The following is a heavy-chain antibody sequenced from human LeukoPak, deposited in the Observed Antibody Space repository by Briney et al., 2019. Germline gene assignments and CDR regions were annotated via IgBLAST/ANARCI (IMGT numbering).Heavy chain of an antibody. Sequence: GSLRLSCAASGFTFSSYWMHWVRQPPGKGLEWIGEINHSGRTNYNPSLKSRVTISVDTSKNQFSLKLSSVTAADTAVYYCARGLLYRSIYYYYYMDVWGKGTTVTVSS. D-gene: IGHD2-15*01. CDR3: ARGLLYRSIYYYYYMDV. V-gene: IGHV4-34*01. CDR1: GFTFSSYW. CDR2: INHSGRT. J-gene: IGHJ6*03.